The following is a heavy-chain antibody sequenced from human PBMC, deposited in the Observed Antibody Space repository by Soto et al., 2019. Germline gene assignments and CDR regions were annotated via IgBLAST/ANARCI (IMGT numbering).Heavy chain of an antibody. V-gene: IGHV3-48*03. CDR3: ARDSEIVATIPDDAFDI. CDR2: ISSSGSTI. CDR1: GFAFSSYE. Sequence: GGSLRLSCAASGFAFSSYEMNWVRQAPGKGLEWVSYISSSGSTIYYADSVKGRFTISRDNAKNSLYLQMNSLRAEDTAVYYCARDSEIVATIPDDAFDIWGQGTMVTVSS. J-gene: IGHJ3*02. D-gene: IGHD5-12*01.